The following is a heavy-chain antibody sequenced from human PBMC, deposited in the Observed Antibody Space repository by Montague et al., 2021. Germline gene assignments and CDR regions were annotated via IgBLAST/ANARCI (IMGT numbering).Heavy chain of an antibody. CDR1: RSPINSDYY. J-gene: IGHJ6*03. Sequence: SETLSLTCTVSRSPINSDYYWGWIRQPPGKGLEWMGSVSHGGRTYYNPPLKSRVTISVDTSNNHFSLKLSSVTAADTAMYYCARERDRYYYMDIWGKGTTITVSS. CDR2: VSHGGRT. V-gene: IGHV4-38-2*02. CDR3: ARERDRYYYMDI.